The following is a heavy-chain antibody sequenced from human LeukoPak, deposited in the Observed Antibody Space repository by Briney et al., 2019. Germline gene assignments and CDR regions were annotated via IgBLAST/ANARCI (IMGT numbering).Heavy chain of an antibody. D-gene: IGHD3-3*01. Sequence: ASVRVSCKASGGTFSSYAISWVRQAPGQGLEWMGGIIPIFGTANYAQKFQGRVTITADESTSTAYMELSSLRSEDTAVYYCARVVPHSTRFLWVVDPTHDAFDIWGQGTMVTVSS. CDR2: IIPIFGTA. V-gene: IGHV1-69*01. CDR1: GGTFSSYA. CDR3: ARVVPHSTRFLWVVDPTHDAFDI. J-gene: IGHJ3*02.